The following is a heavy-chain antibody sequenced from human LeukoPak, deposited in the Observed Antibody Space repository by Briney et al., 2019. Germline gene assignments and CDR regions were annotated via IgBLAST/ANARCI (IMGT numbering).Heavy chain of an antibody. V-gene: IGHV3-NL1*01. J-gene: IGHJ4*02. CDR3: ARDVKGFRGYSYGFGY. CDR2: IYSGGST. CDR1: GFTFSTYG. D-gene: IGHD5-18*01. Sequence: GGSLRLSCAASGFTFSTYGMHWVRQAPGKGLEWVAVIYSGGSTYYADSVKGRFTISRDNSKNTLYLQMNSLRAEDTAVYYCARDVKGFRGYSYGFGYWGQGTLVTVSS.